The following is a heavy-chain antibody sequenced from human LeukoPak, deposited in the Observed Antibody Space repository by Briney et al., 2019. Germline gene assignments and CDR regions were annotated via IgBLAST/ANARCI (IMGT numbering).Heavy chain of an antibody. V-gene: IGHV2-5*01. CDR2: IYWNDDK. CDR3: AHRRGYSYYGSGSYYFDY. Sequence: SGPTLVNPTQTLTLTCTFSGFSLSTSGVGVGWIRQPPGKALEWLALIYWNDDKRYSPSLKSRLTITKDTSKNQVVLTMTNMDPVDTATYYCAHRRGYSYYGSGSYYFDYWGQGTLVTVSS. D-gene: IGHD3-10*01. CDR1: GFSLSTSGVG. J-gene: IGHJ4*02.